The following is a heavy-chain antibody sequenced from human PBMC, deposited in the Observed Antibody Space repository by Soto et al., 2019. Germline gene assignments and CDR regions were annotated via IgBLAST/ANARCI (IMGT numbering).Heavy chain of an antibody. CDR2: ITGRGGTT. V-gene: IGHV3-23*01. D-gene: IGHD3-10*01. J-gene: IGHJ6*02. CDR3: AKDLSPNMGCMDV. Sequence: PGGSLRLSCAASGFTFSSYAMSWVRQAPGKGLEWVSSITGRGGTTFYADSVKGRLTISRDNSKNTLYVQMDILRAEDTAVYYCAKDLSPNMGCMDVWGPGTTVTVSS. CDR1: GFTFSSYA.